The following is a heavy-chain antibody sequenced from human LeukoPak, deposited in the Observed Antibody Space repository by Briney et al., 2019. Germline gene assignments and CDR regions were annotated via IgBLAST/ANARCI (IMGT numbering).Heavy chain of an antibody. Sequence: GGSLRLSCAASGFTFSSYAMHWVRQAPGKGLEWVANIEQDGSEKYYVDSVKGRFTISRDNAKNSLYLQMNSLRAEDTAVYYCAKTKTIAAAFFDYWGQGTLVTVSS. CDR1: GFTFSSYA. CDR2: IEQDGSEK. V-gene: IGHV3-7*01. J-gene: IGHJ4*02. CDR3: AKTKTIAAAFFDY. D-gene: IGHD6-13*01.